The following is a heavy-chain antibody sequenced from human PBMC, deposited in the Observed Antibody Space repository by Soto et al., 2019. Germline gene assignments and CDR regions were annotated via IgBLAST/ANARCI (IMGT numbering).Heavy chain of an antibody. V-gene: IGHV3-33*01. Sequence: SLKLSCAAYRFTFTSYGMHWVRQAPGTGLEWVAVIWHDGSNKYYADSVKGRFTISRDNSKNTLYLQMNSLRAEDTAVYYFARDRLVPASHYGMDVWGQGTTVTVSS. D-gene: IGHD2-2*01. CDR2: IWHDGSNK. J-gene: IGHJ6*02. CDR3: ARDRLVPASHYGMDV. CDR1: RFTFTSYG.